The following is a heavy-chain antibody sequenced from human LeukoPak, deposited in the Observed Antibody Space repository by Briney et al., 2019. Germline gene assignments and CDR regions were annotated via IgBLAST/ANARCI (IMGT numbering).Heavy chain of an antibody. V-gene: IGHV3-30*03. J-gene: IGHJ4*02. CDR2: ISYDGSNK. CDR1: GFTFSSYG. Sequence: GRSLRLSCAASGFTFSSYGMHWVRQAPGKGLEWVAVISYDGSNKYYADSVKGRFTISRDNSKNTLYLQMNSLRAEDTAVYYCATSYSSSSYFGYWGQGTLVTVSS. D-gene: IGHD6-13*01. CDR3: ATSYSSSSYFGY.